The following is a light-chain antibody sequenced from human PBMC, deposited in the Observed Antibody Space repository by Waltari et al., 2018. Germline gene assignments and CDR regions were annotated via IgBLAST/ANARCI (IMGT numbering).Light chain of an antibody. CDR2: KAN. Sequence: QTVVTQEPSLSVSPGGTVTLTCALSSGSLSTTSYATWYQQTPGQSPRTLVYKANARSSGVPVRFSGSILGNTAARTITGAQADDESDYYCALYMGSGIWVFGGGTKLTVL. V-gene: IGLV8-61*01. CDR3: ALYMGSGIWV. CDR1: SGSLSTTSY. J-gene: IGLJ3*02.